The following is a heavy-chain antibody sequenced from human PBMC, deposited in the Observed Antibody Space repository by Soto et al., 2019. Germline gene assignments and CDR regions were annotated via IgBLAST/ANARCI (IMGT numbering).Heavy chain of an antibody. J-gene: IGHJ5*02. D-gene: IGHD1-1*01. CDR2: IYHSGST. CDR3: ARDQLEGTWFDP. V-gene: IGHV4-30-2*01. CDR1: GGSISSGGYS. Sequence: QLQLQESGSGLVRPSQTLSLTCAVSGGSISSGGYSWNWIRQPPGKGLEWIGYIYHSGSTLYNPSLKSRATISVDKSQNQFSLKLTSVTAADTAVYYCARDQLEGTWFDPWGQGTLVTVSS.